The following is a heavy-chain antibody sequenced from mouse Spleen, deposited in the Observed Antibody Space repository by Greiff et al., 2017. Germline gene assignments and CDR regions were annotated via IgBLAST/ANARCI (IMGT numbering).Heavy chain of an antibody. CDR2: IWRGGST. D-gene: IGHD4-1*01. J-gene: IGHJ1*01. CDR3: AKNWDVDWYFDV. Sequence: VQLQESGPSLVQPSQSLSITCTVSGFSLTSYGVHWVRQSPGKGLEWLGVIWRGGSTDYNAAFMSRLSITKDNSKIQVFFKMNSLQADDTAIYYCAKNWDVDWYFDVWGAGTTVTVSS. V-gene: IGHV2-5-1*01. CDR1: GFSLTSYG.